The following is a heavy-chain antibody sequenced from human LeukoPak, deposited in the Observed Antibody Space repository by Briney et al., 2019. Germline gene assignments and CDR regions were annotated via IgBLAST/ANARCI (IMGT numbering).Heavy chain of an antibody. D-gene: IGHD6-13*01. CDR1: GYTFTGYD. V-gene: IGHV1-8*01. CDR3: ARGEYSSSWYPFDY. J-gene: IGHJ4*02. CDR2: MKSNSGDT. Sequence: ASVKVSCKTSGYTFTGYDINWVRQAPGQGLEWMGWMKSNSGDTHFAQKFQGRVTMTRNISISTAFMELSSLRSEDTAVYYCARGEYSSSWYPFDYWGQGSLVTVSS.